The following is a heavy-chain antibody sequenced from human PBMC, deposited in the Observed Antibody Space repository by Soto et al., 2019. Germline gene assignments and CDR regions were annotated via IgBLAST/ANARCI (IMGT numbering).Heavy chain of an antibody. CDR2: IIPIFGTA. Sequence: GASVKVSCKASGGTFSSYAISWVRQAPGQGLEWMGGIIPIFGTANYAQKFQGRVTITADESTSTAYMELSSLRSEDTAVYYCASAYYYDSSGLPSANWFDPWGQGTPVTVSS. V-gene: IGHV1-69*13. CDR1: GGTFSSYA. CDR3: ASAYYYDSSGLPSANWFDP. J-gene: IGHJ5*02. D-gene: IGHD3-22*01.